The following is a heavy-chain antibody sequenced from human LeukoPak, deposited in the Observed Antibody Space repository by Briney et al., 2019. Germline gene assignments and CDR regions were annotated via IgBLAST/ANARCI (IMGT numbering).Heavy chain of an antibody. CDR2: ISGGAGST. D-gene: IGHD6-13*01. CDR3: AKGRRIAAAADY. J-gene: IGHJ4*02. V-gene: IGHV3-23*01. Sequence: GGSLRLSCAASAIPFSTYAMSWVRQAPGKGLECVSVISGGAGSTYYADSVKGRFTISRDNSKNTLYLQMNSLRAEDTAVYYCAKGRRIAAAADYWGQGTLVTVSS. CDR1: AIPFSTYA.